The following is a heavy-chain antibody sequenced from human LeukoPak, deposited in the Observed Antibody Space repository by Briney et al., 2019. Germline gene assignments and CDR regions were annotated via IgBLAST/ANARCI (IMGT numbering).Heavy chain of an antibody. J-gene: IGHJ2*01. Sequence: SETLSLTCAVYGGSFSGYYWSWIRQPPGKGLEWIGEINHSGSTNYNPSLKSRVTISVDTSKNQFPLKLSSVTAADTAVYYCARRPGSGWYGRYFDLWGRGTLVTVSS. D-gene: IGHD6-19*01. V-gene: IGHV4-34*01. CDR1: GGSFSGYY. CDR2: INHSGST. CDR3: ARRPGSGWYGRYFDL.